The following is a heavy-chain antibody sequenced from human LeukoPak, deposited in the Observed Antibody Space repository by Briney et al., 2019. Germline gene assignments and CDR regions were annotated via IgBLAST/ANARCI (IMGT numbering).Heavy chain of an antibody. CDR3: AKISRYCSSTSCYTYYYYCGMDV. CDR1: GFIVSTNY. J-gene: IGHJ6*02. Sequence: GGSLRLSCAASGFIVSTNYWSWVRQAPGKGLEWVSIIYVGGNTYYADSVKGRFTISRDNSKNTLYLQMNSLRAEDTAVYYCAKISRYCSSTSCYTYYYYCGMDVWGQGTTVTVSS. V-gene: IGHV3-53*05. D-gene: IGHD2-2*02. CDR2: IYVGGNT.